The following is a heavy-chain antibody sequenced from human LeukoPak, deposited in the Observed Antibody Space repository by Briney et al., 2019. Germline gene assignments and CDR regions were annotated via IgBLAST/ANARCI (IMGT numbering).Heavy chain of an antibody. J-gene: IGHJ6*03. V-gene: IGHV4-4*09. CDR1: GGSISSYY. D-gene: IGHD2-2*01. CDR2: IYTSGST. Sequence: PSETLSLTCTVPGGSISSYYWSWIRQPPGKGLEWIGYIYTSGSTNYNPSLKSRVTISVDTSKNQFSLKLSSVTAADTAVYCCARVVPAAIGYYYYMDVWGKGTTVTVSS. CDR3: ARVVPAAIGYYYYMDV.